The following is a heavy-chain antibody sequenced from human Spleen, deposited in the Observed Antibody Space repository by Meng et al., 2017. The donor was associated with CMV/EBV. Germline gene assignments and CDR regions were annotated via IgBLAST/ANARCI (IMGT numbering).Heavy chain of an antibody. Sequence: GGSLRLSCAASGLSFSTYGMHWVRQAAGKGLQWVAFIQNDGHNKYYTDSVKGRFTISRDNSKNTLYLQMNSLRVEDTAVYYCAKDQVPIGGYYFYGMDVWGQGSTVTVSS. CDR2: IQNDGHNK. CDR3: AKDQVPIGGYYFYGMDV. V-gene: IGHV3-30*02. J-gene: IGHJ6*02. CDR1: GLSFSTYG.